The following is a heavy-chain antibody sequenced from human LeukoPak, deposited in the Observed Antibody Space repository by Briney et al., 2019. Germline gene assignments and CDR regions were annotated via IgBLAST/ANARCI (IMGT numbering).Heavy chain of an antibody. CDR3: ARAEGPIQPHDY. J-gene: IGHJ4*02. V-gene: IGHV1-2*02. CDR1: GYTFTGYY. CDR2: INPNSGGA. Sequence: GASVKVSCKASGYTFTGYYMHWVRQAPGQGLEWMGWINPNSGGANYAQKFQGRVTMTRDTSISTAYMELSRLRSDDTAVYYCARAEGPIQPHDYWGQGTLVTVSS.